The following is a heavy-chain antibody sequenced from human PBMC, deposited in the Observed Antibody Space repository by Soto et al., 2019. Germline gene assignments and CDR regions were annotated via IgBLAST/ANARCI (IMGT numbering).Heavy chain of an antibody. J-gene: IGHJ4*02. D-gene: IGHD5-18*01. Sequence: GGSLRLSCAASGFTFSSYSMNWVRQAPGKGLEWVSSISSSSSYIYYADSVKGRFTISRDNAKNSLYLQMNSLRAEDTAVYYCARDFLFLYSGYSYGIDYWGQGTLVTVSS. CDR3: ARDFLFLYSGYSYGIDY. V-gene: IGHV3-21*01. CDR1: GFTFSSYS. CDR2: ISSSSSYI.